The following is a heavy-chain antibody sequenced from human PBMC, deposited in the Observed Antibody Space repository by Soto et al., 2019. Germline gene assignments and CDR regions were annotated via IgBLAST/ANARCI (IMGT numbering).Heavy chain of an antibody. CDR1: GFTFSSYA. CDR2: ISYDGSNK. V-gene: IGHV3-30-3*01. D-gene: IGHD3-22*01. CDR3: AREVSYSSGYNWFDP. J-gene: IGHJ5*02. Sequence: QVQLVESGGGVVQPGRSLRLSCAASGFTFSSYAMHWVRQAPGKGLEWVAVISYDGSNKYYADSVKGRFTISRDNSKHTLYLQMNSLRAEDTAVYYCAREVSYSSGYNWFDPWGQGTLVTVSS.